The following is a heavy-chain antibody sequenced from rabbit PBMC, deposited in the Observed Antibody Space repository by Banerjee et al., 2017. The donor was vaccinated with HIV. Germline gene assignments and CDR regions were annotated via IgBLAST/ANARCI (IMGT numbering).Heavy chain of an antibody. CDR3: ARGAGIHYADL. V-gene: IGHV1S45*01. Sequence: QEQLEESGGDLVKPEGSLTLTCTASGFSFSSNYWLCWVRQAPGKGLEWIACIDAGSSGSTYYANWAKGRFTISKTSSTTVTLQMTSLTAADTATYFCARGAGIHYADLWGPGTLVTVS. CDR2: IDAGSSGST. J-gene: IGHJ4*01. D-gene: IGHD4-2*01. CDR1: GFSFSSNYW.